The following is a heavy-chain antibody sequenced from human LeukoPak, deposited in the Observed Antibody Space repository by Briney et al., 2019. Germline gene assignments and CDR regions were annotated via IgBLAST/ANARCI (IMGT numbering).Heavy chain of an antibody. CDR3: ARDNQLRSRSAAY. Sequence: ASVKVSCKASGYTFTSYGISWVRQAPGQGLEWMGWISAYNGNTNYAQKFQGRVTITADKSTSTAYMELSSLRSEDTAVYYCARDNQLRSRSAAYWGQGTLVTVSS. V-gene: IGHV1-18*01. CDR1: GYTFTSYG. CDR2: ISAYNGNT. J-gene: IGHJ4*02. D-gene: IGHD6-6*01.